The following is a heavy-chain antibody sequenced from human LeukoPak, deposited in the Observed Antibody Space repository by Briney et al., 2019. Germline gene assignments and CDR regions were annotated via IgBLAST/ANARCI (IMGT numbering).Heavy chain of an antibody. D-gene: IGHD2-21*02. CDR2: IRSDGNNK. CDR1: GFTFSTYG. CDR3: AKDDFKYYYYYMDV. J-gene: IGHJ6*03. V-gene: IGHV3-30*02. Sequence: GGSLRLSCAASGFTFSTYGMHWVRQAPGKGLEWVAFIRSDGNNKYYADSVKGRFIIPRDNSKNTLYLQMNSLRAEDTAVYYCAKDDFKYYYYYMDVWGKGTTVTVSS.